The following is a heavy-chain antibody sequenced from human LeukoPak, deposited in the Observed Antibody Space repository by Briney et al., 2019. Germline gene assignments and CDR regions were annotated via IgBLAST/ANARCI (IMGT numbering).Heavy chain of an antibody. D-gene: IGHD3-22*01. CDR2: VNPTSGGA. CDR1: GYTFTSYY. CDR3: ARVYYYYDSSGILPLYFDY. J-gene: IGHJ4*02. Sequence: GASVTVSCKTSGYTFTSYYMHWVRQAPGQGLEWMGWVNPTSGGANYAQKFQGRVTMTRDTSISTAYMELSRLRSDDTAVYYCARVYYYYDSSGILPLYFDYWSQGRVLTVSS. V-gene: IGHV1-2*02.